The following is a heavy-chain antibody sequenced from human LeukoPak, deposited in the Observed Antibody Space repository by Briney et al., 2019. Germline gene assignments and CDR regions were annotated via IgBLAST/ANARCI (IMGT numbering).Heavy chain of an antibody. J-gene: IGHJ6*02. Sequence: SETLSLTCTVSGGSISSYYWSWLRQPPAKGLEWIGYIYYSGSTNYNPSLKSRVTISVDTSKNQFSLKLSSVTAADTAVYYCARDLGGYYYGMDVWGQGTTVTVSS. D-gene: IGHD2-15*01. CDR3: ARDLGGYYYGMDV. CDR1: GGSISSYY. CDR2: IYYSGST. V-gene: IGHV4-59*01.